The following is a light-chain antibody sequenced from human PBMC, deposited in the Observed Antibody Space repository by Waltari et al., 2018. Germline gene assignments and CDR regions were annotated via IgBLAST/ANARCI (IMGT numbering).Light chain of an antibody. CDR2: DVN. J-gene: IGLJ3*02. Sequence: QSALTQPASVAGSPGESITISCTGTSTDVGGHNHVSWYQHHPRKAPKLMIHDVNKRLSGVYNRFDGARSGNRASLTIYGRKAEDEADYYCNSFTDSVTWVFGGGTKLTVL. CDR1: STDVGGHNH. V-gene: IGLV2-14*03. CDR3: NSFTDSVTWV.